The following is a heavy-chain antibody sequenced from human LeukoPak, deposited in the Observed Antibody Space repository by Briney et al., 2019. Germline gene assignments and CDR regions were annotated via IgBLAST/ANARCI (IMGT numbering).Heavy chain of an antibody. V-gene: IGHV4-30-2*01. J-gene: IGHJ4*02. CDR2: IYGSGST. CDR1: GGSVSSGGYS. CDR3: ARYGGSGTYFFDY. D-gene: IGHD3-10*01. Sequence: SQTLSLTCAVSGGSVSSGGYSWSWIRQPPGRGLEWIGYIYGSGSTYYNPSLKIRVPISLDRSKTQFSLKLTSVTAADTAVYYCARYGGSGTYFFDYWGQGTLVTVSS.